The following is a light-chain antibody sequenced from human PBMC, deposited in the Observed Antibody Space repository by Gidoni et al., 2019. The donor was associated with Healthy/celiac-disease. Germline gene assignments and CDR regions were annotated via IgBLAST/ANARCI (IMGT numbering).Light chain of an antibody. J-gene: IGLJ2*01. Sequence: SVLTQPPSVSGAPGQRVTISCTGSSSNIGAGYDVHWYQQLPGTAPKHLIYGNSNRPSGVPDRFSGSKSGTSASLAITGLQAEDEADYYCQSYDSSLSGGVFGGGTKLTVL. CDR3: QSYDSSLSGGV. CDR2: GNS. V-gene: IGLV1-40*01. CDR1: SSNIGAGYD.